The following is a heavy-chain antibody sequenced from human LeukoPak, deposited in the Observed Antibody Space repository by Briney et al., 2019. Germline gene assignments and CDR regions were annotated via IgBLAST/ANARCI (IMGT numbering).Heavy chain of an antibody. CDR1: GGSISTYY. CDR2: IYYSGST. CDR3: GVNLTRHTFDI. Sequence: PSETLSLTCTVSGGSISTYYWSWIRQSPGKGLEWIGSIYYSGSTNYNPSLKSRVTISVGTSKNQFSLELSSVTAADTAVNYCGVNLTRHTFDIWGQGTMVTVSS. V-gene: IGHV4-59*08. J-gene: IGHJ3*02. D-gene: IGHD1-1*01.